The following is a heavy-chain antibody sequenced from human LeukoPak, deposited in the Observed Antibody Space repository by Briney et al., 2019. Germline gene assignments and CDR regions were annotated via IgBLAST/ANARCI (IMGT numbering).Heavy chain of an antibody. Sequence: PGGSLRLSCAASGFTFSSYSMNWVRQAPGKGLEWVSSISSSSSYIYYADSVKGRFTISRDNAKNSLYLQMNSLRAEDTAVYYCARDWVKSPGMGYWGQGTLVTVSS. CDR1: GFTFSSYS. CDR2: ISSSSSYI. CDR3: ARDWVKSPGMGY. D-gene: IGHD3-10*01. J-gene: IGHJ4*02. V-gene: IGHV3-21*01.